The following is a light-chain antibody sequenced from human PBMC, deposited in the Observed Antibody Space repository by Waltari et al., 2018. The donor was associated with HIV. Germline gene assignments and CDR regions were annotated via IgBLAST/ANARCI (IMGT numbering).Light chain of an antibody. CDR3: QQYTNWPLT. CDR2: GES. V-gene: IGKV3-15*01. Sequence: EIVMTQSPATLSVSPGERATLSCRASQSLSSNLAWYQQKPGQAPWLLIYGESTRATGIPARFSGSGSGTEFTLTISSLQSEDFAVYYCQQYTNWPLTFGGGTKVEIK. J-gene: IGKJ4*01. CDR1: QSLSSN.